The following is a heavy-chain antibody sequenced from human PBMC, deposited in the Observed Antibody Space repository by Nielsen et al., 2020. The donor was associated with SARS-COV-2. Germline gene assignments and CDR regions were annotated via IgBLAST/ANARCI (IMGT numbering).Heavy chain of an antibody. D-gene: IGHD3-22*01. V-gene: IGHV4-34*01. Sequence: SETLSLTCAVYGGSFSGYYWSWIRQPPGKGLEWIGEINHSGSTNYNPSLKSRVTISVDTSKNQFSLKLSSVTAADTAVYYCARAKPSKTYYYDTRVWFDPWGQGTLVTVSS. CDR3: ARAKPSKTYYYDTRVWFDP. J-gene: IGHJ5*02. CDR1: GGSFSGYY. CDR2: INHSGST.